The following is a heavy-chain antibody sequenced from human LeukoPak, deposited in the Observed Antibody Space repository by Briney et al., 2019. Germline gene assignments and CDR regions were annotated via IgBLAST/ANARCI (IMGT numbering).Heavy chain of an antibody. CDR1: GGTFSSYA. D-gene: IGHD6-13*01. CDR3: ARYLLAAAGNGFDY. Sequence: SVKVSCKASGGTFSSYAISWVRQAPGQGLEWMGGIIPIFGTANYAQKFQGRVTITADESTRTAYMELSSLRSEDTAVYYCARYLLAAAGNGFDYWGQGTLATVSS. CDR2: IIPIFGTA. J-gene: IGHJ4*02. V-gene: IGHV1-69*13.